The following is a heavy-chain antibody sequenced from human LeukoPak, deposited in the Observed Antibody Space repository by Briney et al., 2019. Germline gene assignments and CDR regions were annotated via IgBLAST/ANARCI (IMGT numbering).Heavy chain of an antibody. D-gene: IGHD2-2*01. Sequence: SSQTLSLTCAVSGGSISSGGYSWSWIRQPPGKGLEWIGYIYYSGSTYYNPSLKSRVTISVDTSKNQFSLKLSSVTAADTAVYYCARAGYCSSTSCYVGFNWFDPWGQGTLVTVSS. CDR2: IYYSGST. J-gene: IGHJ5*02. V-gene: IGHV4-30-4*07. CDR1: GGSISSGGYS. CDR3: ARAGYCSSTSCYVGFNWFDP.